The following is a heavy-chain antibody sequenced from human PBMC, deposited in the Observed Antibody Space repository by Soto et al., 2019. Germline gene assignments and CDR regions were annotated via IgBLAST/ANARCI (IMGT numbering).Heavy chain of an antibody. Sequence: EVQLVESGGGLVKPGGSLRLSCAASGFTFSSYSMNWVRQAPGKGLEWVSSISSSSSYIYYADSVKGRFTISRDNAKKSLYLQMNSLRAEDTAVYYCARVTAVAGRLDYWGQGTLVTVSS. CDR1: GFTFSSYS. J-gene: IGHJ4*02. CDR2: ISSSSSYI. V-gene: IGHV3-21*01. D-gene: IGHD6-19*01. CDR3: ARVTAVAGRLDY.